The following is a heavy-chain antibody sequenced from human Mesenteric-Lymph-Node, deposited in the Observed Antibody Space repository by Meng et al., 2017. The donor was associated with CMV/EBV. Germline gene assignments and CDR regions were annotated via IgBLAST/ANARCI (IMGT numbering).Heavy chain of an antibody. CDR2: ISSDGSTT. Sequence: GESLKISCAASGFTFSAYWMYWVRQAPGKGLVWVSRISSDGSTTGYADSVKGRFTISRDNAKNSLYLQMNSLRAEDTAVYYCARDKNDYVWGSPDYWGQGTLVTVSS. V-gene: IGHV3-74*01. CDR3: ARDKNDYVWGSPDY. D-gene: IGHD3-16*01. J-gene: IGHJ4*02. CDR1: GFTFSAYW.